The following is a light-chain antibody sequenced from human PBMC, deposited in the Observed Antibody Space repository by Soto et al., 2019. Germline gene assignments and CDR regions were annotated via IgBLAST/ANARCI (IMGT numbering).Light chain of an antibody. CDR3: QQSHSTPPT. J-gene: IGKJ2*01. Sequence: DIHMAQSPPSLSASVGDRVTITSRASHNIVTYLNWYQQKAGKAPSLLIYEASHLQSGVPFRFFGSGSGTDFTLTIDNLQHEDFATYYCQQSHSTPPTFRPGTKLEIK. CDR2: EAS. CDR1: HNIVTY. V-gene: IGKV1-39*01.